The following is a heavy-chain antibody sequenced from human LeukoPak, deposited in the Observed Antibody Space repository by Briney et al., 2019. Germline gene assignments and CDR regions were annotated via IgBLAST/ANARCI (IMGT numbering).Heavy chain of an antibody. D-gene: IGHD3-16*01. CDR2: IYSSGSA. J-gene: IGHJ4*02. CDR3: ARQVDTYVYFDN. V-gene: IGHV4-59*08. Sequence: SETLSLTCSVSGGSLSGYDWSWIRQPPGKGLEWIAYIYSSGSANYNPSLKSRVTISVDTSKNQFSLKLGSLTAAGTAVYYCARQVDTYVYFDNWGQASLVTVSS. CDR1: GGSLSGYD.